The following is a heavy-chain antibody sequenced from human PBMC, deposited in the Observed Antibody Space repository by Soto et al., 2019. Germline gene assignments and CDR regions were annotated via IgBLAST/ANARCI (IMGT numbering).Heavy chain of an antibody. D-gene: IGHD6-19*01. V-gene: IGHV3-9*01. J-gene: IGHJ4*02. CDR3: AKDNLAVAATPDY. CDR1: GFTFDDYA. Sequence: PGGSLRLSCAASGFTFDDYAMHWVRQAPGKGLEWVSGISWNSGSIGYADSVKGRFTISRDNAKNSLYLQMNSLRAEDTALYYCAKDNLAVAATPDYWGQGTLVTLSS. CDR2: ISWNSGSI.